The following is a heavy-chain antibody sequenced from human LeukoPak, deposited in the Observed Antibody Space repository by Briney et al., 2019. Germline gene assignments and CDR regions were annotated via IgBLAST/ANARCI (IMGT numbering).Heavy chain of an antibody. CDR1: GFIFSNFA. CDR2: ISYDGSNK. CDR3: ARVNNWNC. D-gene: IGHD1-20*01. V-gene: IGHV3-30*03. J-gene: IGHJ4*02. Sequence: GGSLRLSCAASGFIFSNFAMHWVRQAPGKGLEWVALISYDGSNKYYADSVEGRFTISRDNSKNTLYLQMNSLRAEDTAVYYCARVNNWNCWGQGTLVTVSS.